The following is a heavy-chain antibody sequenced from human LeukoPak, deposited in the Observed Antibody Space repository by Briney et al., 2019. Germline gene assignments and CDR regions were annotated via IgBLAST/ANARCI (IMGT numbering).Heavy chain of an antibody. D-gene: IGHD3-3*01. V-gene: IGHV4-61*02. J-gene: IGHJ4*02. CDR2: IYTSGST. Sequence: SETLSLTCTVSGGSISSGSYYWSWIRQPAGKGLEWIGRIYTSGSTNYNPSLKSGVTISVDTSKNQFSLKLSSVTAADTAVYYCARTYYDFWSGYPPTDYWGQGTLVTVSS. CDR3: ARTYYDFWSGYPPTDY. CDR1: GGSISSGSYY.